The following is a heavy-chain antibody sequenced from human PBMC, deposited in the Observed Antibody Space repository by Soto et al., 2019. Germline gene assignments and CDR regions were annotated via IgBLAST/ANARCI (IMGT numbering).Heavy chain of an antibody. V-gene: IGHV3-21*02. CDR3: ARDQYYYDSSGHSDAFDI. CDR1: GFTFSSYT. D-gene: IGHD3-22*01. Sequence: EVQLVESGGGLVKPGGSLRLSCADSGFTFSSYTLSWVRQAPGKGLEWVSSISSSSTYIYSADSLKGRFTISRDNAKNSLYLQMNSLRAEDTAVYYCARDQYYYDSSGHSDAFDIWGQGTMVTVSS. J-gene: IGHJ3*02. CDR2: ISSSSTYI.